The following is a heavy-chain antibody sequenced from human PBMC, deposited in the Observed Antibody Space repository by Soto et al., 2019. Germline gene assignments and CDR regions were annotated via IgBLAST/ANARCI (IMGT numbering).Heavy chain of an antibody. Sequence: QVQLQESGPGLVKPSQTLSLTCTVSGGSISSGDYYWSWIRQPPGKGLEWIGYIYHSGSTDYNPSLKSRVMISVDTSSNRFSLKVSSVTAADTAVYYCAREDGDTLYFDLWGRGTLVTVSS. V-gene: IGHV4-30-4*01. CDR3: AREDGDTLYFDL. CDR1: GGSISSGDYY. CDR2: IYHSGST. J-gene: IGHJ2*01.